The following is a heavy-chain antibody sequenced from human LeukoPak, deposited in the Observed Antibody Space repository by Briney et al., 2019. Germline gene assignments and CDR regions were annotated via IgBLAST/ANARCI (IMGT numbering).Heavy chain of an antibody. CDR3: ASVLYCGADCYSGRYFFDY. Sequence: ASVKVSCKASGYTFTGYYMHWVRQAPGQGLEWMGWINPNSGGTNYAQKFQGRVTMTRDTSISTAYMELSRLRSDDTAVYYCASVLYCGADCYSGRYFFDYWGQGTLVTVSS. V-gene: IGHV1-2*02. D-gene: IGHD2-21*02. CDR2: INPNSGGT. CDR1: GYTFTGYY. J-gene: IGHJ4*02.